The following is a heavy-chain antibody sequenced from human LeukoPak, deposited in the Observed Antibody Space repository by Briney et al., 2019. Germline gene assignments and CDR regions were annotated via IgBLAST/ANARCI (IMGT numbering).Heavy chain of an antibody. CDR3: AREPSPERGGVAFDI. J-gene: IGHJ3*02. CDR1: GASISSGSYY. CDR2: IYSSGST. D-gene: IGHD3-3*01. Sequence: SETLSLTCTVSGASISSGSYYWSWIRQPAGKGLEWIGRIYSSGSTNYNPSLKSRVTISVDTSKNQLSLKLRFVTAADTAVYYCAREPSPERGGVAFDIWGQGTMVTVSS. V-gene: IGHV4-61*02.